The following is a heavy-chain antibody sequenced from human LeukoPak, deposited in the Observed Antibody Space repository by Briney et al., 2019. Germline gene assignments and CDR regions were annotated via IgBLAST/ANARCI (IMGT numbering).Heavy chain of an antibody. V-gene: IGHV4-34*01. Sequence: SETLSLTCAVYGGSFSGYYWSWIRQPPGKGLEWIGEINHSGSTNYNPSLKSRVTISVDTSKNQFSLKLSSVTAADTAVYYCARHQGKRYFDYWGQGTLVTVSS. CDR3: ARHQGKRYFDY. D-gene: IGHD2-15*01. J-gene: IGHJ4*02. CDR2: INHSGST. CDR1: GGSFSGYY.